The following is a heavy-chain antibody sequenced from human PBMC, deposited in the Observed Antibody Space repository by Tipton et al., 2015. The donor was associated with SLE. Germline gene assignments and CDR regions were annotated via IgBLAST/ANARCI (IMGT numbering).Heavy chain of an antibody. Sequence: TLSLTCAVYGGSFSDYYWGWIRQPPGKGLEWIGSIYYSGSTYYNPSLKSRVTISVDTSKNQFSLKLSSVTAADTAVDYCARGRYYDSSGYYYDYWGQGTLVTVSS. CDR3: ARGRYYDSSGYYYDY. D-gene: IGHD3-22*01. J-gene: IGHJ4*02. V-gene: IGHV4-34*01. CDR2: IYYSGST. CDR1: GGSFSDYY.